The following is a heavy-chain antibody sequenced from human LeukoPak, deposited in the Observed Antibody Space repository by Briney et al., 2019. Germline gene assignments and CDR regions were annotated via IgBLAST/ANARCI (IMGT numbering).Heavy chain of an antibody. J-gene: IGHJ6*02. CDR2: ISYDGSNK. CDR3: ARDPTVWGATYYYYYGMDV. V-gene: IGHV3-30-3*01. CDR1: GFTFSSYA. Sequence: GESLRLSCAASGFTFSSYAMHWVRQAPGKGLEWVAVISYDGSNKYYADSVKGRFTISRDNSKNTLYLQMNSLRAEDTAVYYCARDPTVWGATYYYYYGMDVWGQGTTVTVSS. D-gene: IGHD1-26*01.